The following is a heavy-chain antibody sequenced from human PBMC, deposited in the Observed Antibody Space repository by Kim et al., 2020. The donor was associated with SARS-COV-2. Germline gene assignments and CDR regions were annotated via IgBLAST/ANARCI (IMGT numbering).Heavy chain of an antibody. CDR3: ARSYGQWLPRQGGYFDY. Sequence: SVKVSCKASGGTFSSYAISWVRQAPGQGLEWMGGIIPIFGTANYAQKFQGRVTITADESTSSAYMELSSLRSEDTAVYYCARSYGQWLPRQGGYFDYWGQGSLVTVSS. CDR2: IIPIFGTA. J-gene: IGHJ4*02. CDR1: GGTFSSYA. V-gene: IGHV1-69*13. D-gene: IGHD6-19*01.